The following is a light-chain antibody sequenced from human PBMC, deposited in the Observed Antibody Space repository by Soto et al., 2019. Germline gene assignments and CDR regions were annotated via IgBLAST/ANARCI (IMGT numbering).Light chain of an antibody. CDR2: EVS. J-gene: IGLJ1*01. CDR3: CADAGRSTYV. Sequence: QSVLTQPASVSGSPGQSITISCTRTSSDVGSYNFVSWYQQHPGKVPKVMIYEVSKRPSGVSDRFSGFKSGNTASLTISGLQAEDEADYYCCADAGRSTYVFGTGTKVTVL. V-gene: IGLV2-23*02. CDR1: SSDVGSYNF.